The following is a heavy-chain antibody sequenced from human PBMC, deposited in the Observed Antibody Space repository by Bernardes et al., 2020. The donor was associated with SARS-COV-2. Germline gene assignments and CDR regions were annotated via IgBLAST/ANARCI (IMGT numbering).Heavy chain of an antibody. J-gene: IGHJ4*02. V-gene: IGHV3-9*01. Sequence: GGSLRLSCAASGFTFDDYAMHWVRQAPGKGLEWVSGISWNSGSIGYADSVKGRFTISRDNAKNSLYLQMNSLRAEDTALYYCAKGQLELRPDYFDYWGQGTLVTVSS. D-gene: IGHD1-7*01. CDR2: ISWNSGSI. CDR3: AKGQLELRPDYFDY. CDR1: GFTFDDYA.